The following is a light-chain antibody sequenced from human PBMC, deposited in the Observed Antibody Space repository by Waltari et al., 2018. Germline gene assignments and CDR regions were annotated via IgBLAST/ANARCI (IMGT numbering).Light chain of an antibody. V-gene: IGKV4-1*01. Sequence: IVVTQSPDSLAFFLGERGTLNFKSNQNLLYTSNNKNSLAWYQQKPGQPPKLLIYWASTRQSGVPDRFGGSGSGTDFTLTISSLQAEDVALYYCQQYYSIPWTFGQGTKVEIK. J-gene: IGKJ1*01. CDR3: QQYYSIPWT. CDR1: QNLLYTSNNKNS. CDR2: WAS.